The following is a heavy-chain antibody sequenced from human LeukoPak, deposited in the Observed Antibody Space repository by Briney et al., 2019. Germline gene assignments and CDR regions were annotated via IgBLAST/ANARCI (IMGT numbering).Heavy chain of an antibody. D-gene: IGHD5-24*01. CDR2: VSDSGRST. CDR3: AKRSNSKCFDF. Sequence: GGSLRLSCAASGFTSSSYPMSWVRQAPGKGLEWVSAVSDSGRSTYYADSVKGRFTISRDNSKNTLYLQMSSLRAEDTAVYYCAKRSNSKCFDFWGQGTLVTVSS. V-gene: IGHV3-23*01. CDR1: GFTSSSYP. J-gene: IGHJ4*02.